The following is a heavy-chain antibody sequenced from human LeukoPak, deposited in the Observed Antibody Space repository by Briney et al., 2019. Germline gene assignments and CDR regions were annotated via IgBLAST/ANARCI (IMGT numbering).Heavy chain of an antibody. J-gene: IGHJ4*02. CDR2: ISSSSSYI. CDR3: ARDSHLAAAGSMHVDY. Sequence: GGSLRLSCAASGFTFSSYSMNWVRQAPGKGLEWVSSISSSSSYIYYADSVKGRFTISRDNAKNSLYLQMNSLRAEDTAVYYCARDSHLAAAGSMHVDYWGQGTLVTVSS. V-gene: IGHV3-21*01. CDR1: GFTFSSYS. D-gene: IGHD6-13*01.